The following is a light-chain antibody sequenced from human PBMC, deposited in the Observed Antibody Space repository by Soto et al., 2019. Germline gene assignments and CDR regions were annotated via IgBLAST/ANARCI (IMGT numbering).Light chain of an antibody. Sequence: QLVLTQPPSASGTPGQRVTISCSGVSSNIGTNYVYWYKQFPGAAPKLLIYKNNQRPSGVPDRVSGSKSGTSASLTISGLRSDDEADYFCEAGDNTPSGHVLFGGGTKATVL. CDR1: SSNIGTNY. J-gene: IGLJ3*02. V-gene: IGLV1-47*01. CDR2: KNN. CDR3: EAGDNTPSGHVL.